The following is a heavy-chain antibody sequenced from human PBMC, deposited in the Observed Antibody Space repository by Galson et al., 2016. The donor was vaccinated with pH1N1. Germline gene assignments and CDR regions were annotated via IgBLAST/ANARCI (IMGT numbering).Heavy chain of an antibody. J-gene: IGHJ4*02. CDR1: GFNFNSFW. CDR3: ARDIY. V-gene: IGHV3-7*01. Sequence: SLRLSCAASGFNFNSFWMSWVRQAPGKGLEWVANIKEDGSEKYYVDSVEGRFTISRDNARNSLYLQMNSLRGEDTAVYYCARDIYWGQGTLVTVSS. CDR2: IKEDGSEK.